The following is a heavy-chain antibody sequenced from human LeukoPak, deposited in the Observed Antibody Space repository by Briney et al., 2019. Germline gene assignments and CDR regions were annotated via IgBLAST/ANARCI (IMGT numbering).Heavy chain of an antibody. Sequence: PGGSLRLSCAASGFTFSSYWMSWVRQAPGKGLEWVANIKQDGSEKYYVDSVKGRFTISRDNAKNSLYPQMNSLRAEDTAVYYCVAYSSTWYSIDYWGQGTLVTVSS. V-gene: IGHV3-7*01. CDR1: GFTFSSYW. CDR2: IKQDGSEK. CDR3: VAYSSTWYSIDY. J-gene: IGHJ4*02. D-gene: IGHD6-13*01.